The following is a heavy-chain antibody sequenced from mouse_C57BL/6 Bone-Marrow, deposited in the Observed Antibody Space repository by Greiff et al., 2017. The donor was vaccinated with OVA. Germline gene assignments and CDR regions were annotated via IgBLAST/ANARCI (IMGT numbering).Heavy chain of an antibody. V-gene: IGHV5-16*01. J-gene: IGHJ3*01. Sequence: EVQLQESEGGLVQPGSSMKLSCTASGFTFSDYYMAWVRQVPEKGLEWVANINYDGSSTYYLDSLKSRFIISRDNAKNILYLQMSSLKSEDTATYYCARLDSSGYWFAYWGQGTLVTVSA. CDR1: GFTFSDYY. CDR3: ARLDSSGYWFAY. D-gene: IGHD3-2*02. CDR2: INYDGSST.